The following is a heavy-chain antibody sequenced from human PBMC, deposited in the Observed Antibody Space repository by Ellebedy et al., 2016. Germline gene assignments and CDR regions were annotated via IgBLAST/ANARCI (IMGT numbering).Heavy chain of an antibody. CDR1: GGSISSYY. D-gene: IGHD4-17*01. CDR3: ARHNLPGDYVPYYFDY. J-gene: IGHJ4*02. Sequence: SETLSLTXTVSGGSISSYYWSWIRQPPGKGLEWIGYIYYSGSTNYNPSLKSRVTISVDTSKNQFSLKLSSVTAADTAVYYCARHNLPGDYVPYYFDYWGQGTLVTVSS. V-gene: IGHV4-59*08. CDR2: IYYSGST.